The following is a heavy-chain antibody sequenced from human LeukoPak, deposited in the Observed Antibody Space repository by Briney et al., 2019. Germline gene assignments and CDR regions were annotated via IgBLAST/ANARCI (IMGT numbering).Heavy chain of an antibody. CDR3: ARDLRNGSGSYSGYYYGMDV. Sequence: GASVKVSCKASGYTFTSYYMHWVRQAPGQGLEWMAIIDPSGGSTSYAQKFQGRVTVTRDTSISTAYMELSRLRSDDTAVYYCARDLRNGSGSYSGYYYGMDVWGQGTTVTVSS. V-gene: IGHV1-46*01. D-gene: IGHD3-10*01. J-gene: IGHJ6*02. CDR2: IDPSGGST. CDR1: GYTFTSYY.